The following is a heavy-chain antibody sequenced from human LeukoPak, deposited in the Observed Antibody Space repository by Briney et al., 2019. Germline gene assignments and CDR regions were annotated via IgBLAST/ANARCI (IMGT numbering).Heavy chain of an antibody. D-gene: IGHD5-18*01. CDR1: GGSTSSYY. V-gene: IGHV4-59*01. CDR2: IYYSGST. Sequence: SETLSLTCTVSGGSTSSYYWSWIRQPPGKGLEWIGYIYYSGSTNYNPSLKSRVTISVDTSKNQFSLELSSVTAADTAVYYCARDFARYSYDYWGQGTLVTVSS. CDR3: ARDFARYSYDY. J-gene: IGHJ4*02.